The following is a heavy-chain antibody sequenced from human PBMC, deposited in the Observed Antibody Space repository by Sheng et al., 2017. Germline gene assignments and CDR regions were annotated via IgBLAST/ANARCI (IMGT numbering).Heavy chain of an antibody. J-gene: IGHJ4*02. V-gene: IGHV1-69*04. CDR2: IIPILGIA. Sequence: QVQLVQSGAEVKKPGSSVKVSCKASGGTFSSYAISWVRQAPGQGLEWMGGIIPILGIANYAQKFQGRVTITADKSTSTAYMELSSLRSEDTAVYYCARETWELPFGYFDYWGQGTLVTVSS. D-gene: IGHD1-26*01. CDR1: GGTFSSYA. CDR3: ARETWELPFGYFDY.